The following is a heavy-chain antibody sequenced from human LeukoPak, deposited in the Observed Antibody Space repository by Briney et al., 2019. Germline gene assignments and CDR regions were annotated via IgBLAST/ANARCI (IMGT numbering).Heavy chain of an antibody. V-gene: IGHV1-18*04. CDR3: ARDVVVVAATRIGDYYYYGMDV. CDR1: GYTLTSYG. Sequence: ASVKVSCKASGYTLTSYGISWVRQAPGQGLEWMGWISAYNGNTNYAQKLQGRVTMTTDTSTSTAYMELRSLRSDDTAVYYCARDVVVVAATRIGDYYYYGMDVWGQGTTVTVSS. J-gene: IGHJ6*02. D-gene: IGHD2-15*01. CDR2: ISAYNGNT.